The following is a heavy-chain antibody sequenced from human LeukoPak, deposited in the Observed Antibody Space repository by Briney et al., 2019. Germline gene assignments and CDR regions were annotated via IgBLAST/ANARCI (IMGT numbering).Heavy chain of an antibody. CDR2: IIPMFGAA. J-gene: IGHJ6*03. CDR1: GFTFSSYA. CDR3: ARSRDDYLTGYIYYFYMDV. Sequence: GGSLRLSCAASGFTFSSYAINWVRQAPGQGLEWMGGIIPMFGAANYAQKFQGRVTITADESTSTAYMELSSLRSEDTAMYYCARSRDDYLTGYIYYFYMDVWGKGTTVTVSS. V-gene: IGHV1-69*01. D-gene: IGHD3-9*01.